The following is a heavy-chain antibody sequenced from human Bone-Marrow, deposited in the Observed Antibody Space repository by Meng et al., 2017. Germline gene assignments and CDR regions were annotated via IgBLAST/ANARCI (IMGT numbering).Heavy chain of an antibody. CDR2: IKSKTDGGTT. Sequence: LSLTCAASGFTFSSAWMSWIRPAPGKGLEWVGRIKSKTDGGTTDYAAPVQGRFTISRDDSKNTLYLQMNSLKNEDAAVYYCMADASTVAPHYYYGMDIWGQGTTVTVSS. CDR3: MADASTVAPHYYYGMDI. D-gene: IGHD4-23*01. V-gene: IGHV3-15*01. CDR1: GFTFSSAW. J-gene: IGHJ6*02.